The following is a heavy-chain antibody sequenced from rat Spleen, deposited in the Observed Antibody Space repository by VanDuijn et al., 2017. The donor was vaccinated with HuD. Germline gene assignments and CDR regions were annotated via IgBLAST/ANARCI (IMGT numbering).Heavy chain of an antibody. Sequence: EVQLVESDGGLVQPGRSLKLSCAASGFTFTDFFMAWVRQAPTMGLEWVATISSDGASTYYRDSVRGRFIISRDDAKNTLYLQMDSLRSADTATYYCARAGYLRDWYFDFWGPGTMVTVSS. J-gene: IGHJ1*01. CDR1: GFTFTDFF. D-gene: IGHD2-2*01. V-gene: IGHV5-29*01. CDR3: ARAGYLRDWYFDF. CDR2: ISSDGAST.